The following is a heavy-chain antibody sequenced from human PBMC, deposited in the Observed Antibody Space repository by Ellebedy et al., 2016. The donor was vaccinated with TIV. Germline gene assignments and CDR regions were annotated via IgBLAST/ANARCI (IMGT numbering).Heavy chain of an antibody. D-gene: IGHD3-22*01. CDR1: GYSFTTYW. V-gene: IGHV5-51*01. CDR2: IYPGDSDT. CDR3: ARRADSSFDY. J-gene: IGHJ4*02. Sequence: PGGSLRLSCKGSGYSFTTYWIGWVRQMPGKGLEWMGIIYPGDSDTRYSPSFQGQVTISADKSISTAYLQWSSLKASDTAMYYCARRADSSFDYWGQGTLVTVSS.